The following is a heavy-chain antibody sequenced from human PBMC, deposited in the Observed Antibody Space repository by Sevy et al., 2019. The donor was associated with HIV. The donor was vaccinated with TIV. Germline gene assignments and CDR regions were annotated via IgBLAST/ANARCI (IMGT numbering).Heavy chain of an antibody. V-gene: IGHV4-34*01. Sequence: SDTLSLTCAVYGGSFSGYYWSWIRQPPGKGLEWIGEINHSGSTNYNPSLKSRVTISVDTSQNQFSLKLSSVTAADTAVYYCARSKGVIAAAGERYFDLWGRGTLVTVSS. CDR2: INHSGST. CDR1: GGSFSGYY. CDR3: ARSKGVIAAAGERYFDL. J-gene: IGHJ2*01. D-gene: IGHD6-13*01.